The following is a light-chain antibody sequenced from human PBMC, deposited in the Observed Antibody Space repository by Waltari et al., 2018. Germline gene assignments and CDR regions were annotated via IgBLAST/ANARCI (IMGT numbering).Light chain of an antibody. J-gene: IGKJ1*01. CDR2: DAS. V-gene: IGKV3-20*01. Sequence: EIVLTQSPGTLSLSPGDTATLSCRASQSVGRSLVWYQQKPGQAPRLLMYDASSRATGIADRFSGSGSGTDFSLTISRLEPEDFAVYYCQHNVGLPATFGQGTKVEIK. CDR1: QSVGRS. CDR3: QHNVGLPAT.